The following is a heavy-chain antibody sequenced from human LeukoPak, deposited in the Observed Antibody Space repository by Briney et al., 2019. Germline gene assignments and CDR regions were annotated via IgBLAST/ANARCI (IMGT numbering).Heavy chain of an antibody. CDR1: GFTFSSYW. D-gene: IGHD2-2*01. J-gene: IGHJ4*02. V-gene: IGHV3-23*01. CDR2: INVSGGST. Sequence: SGGSLRLSCAASGFTFSSYWMSWVRQAPGKGLEWVSGINVSGGSTFYADSVRGRFTISRDNSKNTLYLQMNSLRAEDTAVYYCAKDQYCTSTSCYVGYWGQGTLVTVSS. CDR3: AKDQYCTSTSCYVGY.